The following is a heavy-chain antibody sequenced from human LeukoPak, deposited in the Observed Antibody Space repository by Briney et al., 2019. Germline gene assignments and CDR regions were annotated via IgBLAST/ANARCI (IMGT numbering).Heavy chain of an antibody. CDR3: ARDLALYGDY. CDR2: ITSSSYI. Sequence: GGSLRLSCAASGFTFSSYSMNWVRQAPGRGLEWVSSITSSSYIYYADSVKSRFTISRDNAKNSLYLQMNSLRAEDTAVYYCARDLALYGDYWGQGTLVTVSS. D-gene: IGHD4-17*01. V-gene: IGHV3-21*01. CDR1: GFTFSSYS. J-gene: IGHJ4*02.